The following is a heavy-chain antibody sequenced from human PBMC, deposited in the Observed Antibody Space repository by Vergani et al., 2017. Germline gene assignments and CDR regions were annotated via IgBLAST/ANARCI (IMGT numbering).Heavy chain of an antibody. CDR1: GFTFNIYA. Sequence: EVRLLESGGGLVQPGGSLRLSCAASGFTFNIYAMSWVRQAPGKGLEWVSTITYNGGRTYYADSVTGRFTISRDNSKNTLFLQLKTLRAEDTGVYYCANLWESPNRIVALRGYGMDVWGQGTTVTVSS. CDR3: ANLWESPNRIVALRGYGMDV. V-gene: IGHV3-23*01. J-gene: IGHJ6*02. D-gene: IGHD3-16*01. CDR2: ITYNGGRT.